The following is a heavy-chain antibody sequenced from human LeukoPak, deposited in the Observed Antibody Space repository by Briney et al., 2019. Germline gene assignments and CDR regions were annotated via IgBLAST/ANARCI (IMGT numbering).Heavy chain of an antibody. CDR3: ARDMGQNCGGDCYSDAFDI. CDR2: IYHSGST. D-gene: IGHD2-21*01. CDR1: GYSISSGYY. J-gene: IGHJ3*02. V-gene: IGHV4-38-2*02. Sequence: SETLSLTCTVSGYSISSGYYWGWIRQPPGKGLEWIGSIYHSGSTYCNPSLKSRVTISVDTSKNQFSLKLSSVTAADTAVYYCARDMGQNCGGDCYSDAFDIWGQGTMVTVS.